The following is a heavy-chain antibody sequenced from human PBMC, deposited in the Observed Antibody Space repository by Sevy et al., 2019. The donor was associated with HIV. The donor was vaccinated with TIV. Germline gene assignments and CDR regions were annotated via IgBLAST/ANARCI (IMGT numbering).Heavy chain of an antibody. CDR3: ATAPGYYDSAPFDY. Sequence: GGSLRLSCAVSGFTFNNAWMNWVRQAPGTGLQWVGLIKSKINGETTDYAAPEKGRFTISRDDSKNTMFLQMNSLKIEDTAVYYCATAPGYYDSAPFDYWGPGTLVTVSP. V-gene: IGHV3-15*01. J-gene: IGHJ4*02. CDR1: GFTFNNAW. CDR2: IKSKINGETT. D-gene: IGHD3-22*01.